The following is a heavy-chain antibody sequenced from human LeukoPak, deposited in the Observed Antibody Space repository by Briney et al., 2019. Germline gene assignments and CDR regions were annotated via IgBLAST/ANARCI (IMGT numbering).Heavy chain of an antibody. Sequence: GGSLRLSCAASGFTFSSAWMTWVRQAPGKGLEYVARIKSKVDGETTDYIAPVKGRFIISRDDSKNTLYLQMNSLRTEDTAVYYCSRRFWTGYYDSWGQGTLVTVSS. CDR3: SRRFWTGYYDS. J-gene: IGHJ4*02. V-gene: IGHV3-15*01. CDR2: IKSKVDGETT. CDR1: GFTFSSAW. D-gene: IGHD3/OR15-3a*01.